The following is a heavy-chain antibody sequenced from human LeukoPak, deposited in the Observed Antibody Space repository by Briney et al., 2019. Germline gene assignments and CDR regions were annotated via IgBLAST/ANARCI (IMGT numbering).Heavy chain of an antibody. D-gene: IGHD2-2*02. CDR1: GYTFTSYD. CDR2: MNPNSGNT. V-gene: IGHV1-8*03. CDR3: AREGCSSTSCYMGDYWFDP. Sequence: ASVKVSCKASGYTFTSYDINWVRQATGQGLEWMGWMNPNSGNTGYAQKFRGRVTITRNTSISTAYMELSSLRSEDTAVYYCAREGCSSTSCYMGDYWFDPWGQGTLVTVSS. J-gene: IGHJ5*02.